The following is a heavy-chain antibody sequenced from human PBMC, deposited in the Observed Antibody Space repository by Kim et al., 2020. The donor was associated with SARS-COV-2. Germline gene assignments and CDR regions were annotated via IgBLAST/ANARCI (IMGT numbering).Heavy chain of an antibody. V-gene: IGHV3-64D*09. J-gene: IGHJ5*02. CDR3: VKDPLAYSSSWYL. Sequence: YADSVKGRLTISRDNSKNMLYLQMRSLRAEDTAVYYCVKDPLAYSSSWYLWGQETLVTVSS. D-gene: IGHD6-13*01.